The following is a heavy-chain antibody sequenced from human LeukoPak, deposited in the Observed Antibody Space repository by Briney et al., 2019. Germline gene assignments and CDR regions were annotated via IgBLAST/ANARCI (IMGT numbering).Heavy chain of an antibody. V-gene: IGHV1-69*05. CDR1: GGTFSSYA. CDR2: IIPIFGAA. CDR3: ARGPHSGYDYPSYYFDY. J-gene: IGHJ4*02. D-gene: IGHD5-12*01. Sequence: SVKLFCKASGGTFSSYAIRGVRQAPGQGLEWMRGIIPIFGAANYAQKFQGRVTITTDESTSTAYMELSSLRSEDTAVYYCARGPHSGYDYPSYYFDYWGQGTLVTVSS.